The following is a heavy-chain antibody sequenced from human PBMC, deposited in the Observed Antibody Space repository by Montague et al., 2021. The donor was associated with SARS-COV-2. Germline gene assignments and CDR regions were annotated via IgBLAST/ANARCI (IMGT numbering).Heavy chain of an antibody. CDR1: GFTVSSNY. J-gene: IGHJ4*02. CDR3: ARDLGGAAAGNFDY. CDR2: IYSGGST. D-gene: IGHD6-13*01. V-gene: IGHV3-66*01. Sequence: SLRLSCSASGFTVSSNYMSWVRQAPGKELEWVSVIYSGGSTYYAXSVKGRFTISRDNSKNTLYLQMNSLRAEDTAVYYCARDLGGAAAGNFDYWGQGTLVTVSS.